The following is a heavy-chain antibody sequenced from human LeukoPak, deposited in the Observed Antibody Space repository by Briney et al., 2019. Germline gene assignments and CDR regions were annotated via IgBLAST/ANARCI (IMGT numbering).Heavy chain of an antibody. Sequence: ASVKVSCQASGYTFIDYYIHWVRQAPGQGLEWMGWINPNSGGTDYAQKFQGWVTMTRDTSINTAYMELSRLRSDDTAVYYCARDTYDGKVTTIFPDAFDIWGQGTMVTVSS. CDR3: ARDTYDGKVTTIFPDAFDI. D-gene: IGHD5-12*01. V-gene: IGHV1-2*04. CDR1: GYTFIDYY. J-gene: IGHJ3*02. CDR2: INPNSGGT.